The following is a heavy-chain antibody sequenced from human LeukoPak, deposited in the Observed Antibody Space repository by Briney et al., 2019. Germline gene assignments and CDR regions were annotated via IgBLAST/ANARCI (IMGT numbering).Heavy chain of an antibody. V-gene: IGHV3-53*01. CDR2: IYSSGTT. CDR3: ARGRGSSWLYL. D-gene: IGHD6-13*01. J-gene: IGHJ5*02. Sequence: GWSLRLSCPASGINVSSNYMSRVRQAPEKGLEWVSVIYSSGTTYYADSVRGRFSISRDNAKKSLYLQMNNLRAEDTAVYYCARGRGSSWLYLWGQGTLVTVSS. CDR1: GINVSSNY.